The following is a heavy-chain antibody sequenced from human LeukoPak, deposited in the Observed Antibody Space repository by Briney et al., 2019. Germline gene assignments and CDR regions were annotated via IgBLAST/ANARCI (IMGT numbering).Heavy chain of an antibody. CDR3: AKGLCSGVGCDSFHS. V-gene: IGHV3-23*01. J-gene: IGHJ4*02. Sequence: GGSLRLSCVASGLRFRSYAMNWVRQAPGKGLECISTISDDSSFTYYADSVKGRSAISRDDSKNTLYLQMNNLKVEDTAVYYCAKGLCSGVGCDSFHSWGQGALVTVSS. D-gene: IGHD2-15*01. CDR1: GLRFRSYA. CDR2: ISDDSSFT.